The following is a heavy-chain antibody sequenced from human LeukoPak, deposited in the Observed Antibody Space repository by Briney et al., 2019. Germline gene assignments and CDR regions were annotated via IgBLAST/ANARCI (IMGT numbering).Heavy chain of an antibody. V-gene: IGHV3-21*01. CDR1: GFTFSSYS. CDR2: ISSSSSYI. D-gene: IGHD6-19*01. J-gene: IGHJ4*02. Sequence: GGSLRLSCAASGFTFSSYSMNWVRQAPGKGLEWVSSISSSSSYIYYADSVKGRFTISRDNAKNSVYLQMNSLRAEDTAVYYCAKLRFGIAVAGTRGDYWGQGTLVTVSS. CDR3: AKLRFGIAVAGTRGDY.